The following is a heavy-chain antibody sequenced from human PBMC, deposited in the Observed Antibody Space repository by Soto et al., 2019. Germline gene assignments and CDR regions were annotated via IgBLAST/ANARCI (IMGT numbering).Heavy chain of an antibody. CDR3: ARVGRLTPYSSSWSYYYYGMDV. Sequence: PSETLSLTCAVYGGSFSGYYWSWIRQPPGKGLEWIGEINHSGSTNYNPSLKSRVTISVDTSKNQFSLKLSSVTAADTAVYYCARVGRLTPYSSSWSYYYYGMDVWGQGTTVTVSS. CDR2: INHSGST. J-gene: IGHJ6*02. CDR1: GGSFSGYY. D-gene: IGHD6-13*01. V-gene: IGHV4-34*01.